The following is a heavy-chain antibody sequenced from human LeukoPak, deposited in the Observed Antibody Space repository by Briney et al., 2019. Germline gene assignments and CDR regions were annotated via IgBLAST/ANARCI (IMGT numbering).Heavy chain of an antibody. D-gene: IGHD6-6*01. CDR1: GYTFTTYY. J-gene: IGHJ4*02. CDR3: ARDQGIVARRGVDY. CDR2: INPSGGST. Sequence: RGASVKVSCKTSGYTFTTYYMHWVRQAPGQGLEWMGIINPSGGSTTYAQKFQGRVTMTRDTSTSTVYMELSSLRSEDTAVYYCARDQGIVARRGVDYWGQGTLVTVSS. V-gene: IGHV1-46*01.